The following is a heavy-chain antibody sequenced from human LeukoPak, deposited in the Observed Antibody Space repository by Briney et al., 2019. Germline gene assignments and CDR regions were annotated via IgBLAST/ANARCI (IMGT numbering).Heavy chain of an antibody. CDR2: ISSSSSYI. V-gene: IGHV3-21*01. Sequence: GESLRLSCAASGFTFSSYSMNWVRQAPGKGLEWVSSISSSSSYIYYADSVKGRSTISRDNAKNSLYLQMNSLRADDTAVYYCARVTEAPYYFDYWGQGTLVTVSS. CDR3: ARVTEAPYYFDY. CDR1: GFTFSSYS. J-gene: IGHJ4*02.